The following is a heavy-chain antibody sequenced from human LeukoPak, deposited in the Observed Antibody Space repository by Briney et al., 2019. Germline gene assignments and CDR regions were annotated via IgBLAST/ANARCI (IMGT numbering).Heavy chain of an antibody. CDR3: ASRPVVPAAKDYYYYMGV. D-gene: IGHD2-2*01. V-gene: IGHV3-11*01. CDR2: ISSSGSTI. Sequence: GGSLRLSCAASGFTFSDYYMSWIRQAPGKGLEWVSYISSSGSTIYYADSVKGRFTISRDNAKNSLYLQMNSLRAEDTAVYYCASRPVVPAAKDYYYYMGVWGKGTTVTVSS. J-gene: IGHJ6*03. CDR1: GFTFSDYY.